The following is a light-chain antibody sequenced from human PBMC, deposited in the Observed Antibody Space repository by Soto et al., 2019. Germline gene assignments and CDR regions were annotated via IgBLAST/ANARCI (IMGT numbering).Light chain of an antibody. Sequence: DIQMTHSPSSLSASVGDRVTITCRASQDIAGYLAWYQHKPGKAPKLLIYAASTLQSGVPSRFSGSGSGTDFTLTISSLQPDDFATYYCQQYRTYRTFGQGTKVDIK. CDR3: QQYRTYRT. V-gene: IGKV1D-16*01. CDR1: QDIAGY. CDR2: AAS. J-gene: IGKJ1*01.